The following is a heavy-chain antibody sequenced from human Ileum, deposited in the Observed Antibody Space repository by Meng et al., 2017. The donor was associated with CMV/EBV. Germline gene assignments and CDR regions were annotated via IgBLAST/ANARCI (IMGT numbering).Heavy chain of an antibody. CDR1: GVSISNGESY. V-gene: IGHV4-39*07. CDR3: AQMPTNRRMYFDY. J-gene: IGHJ4*02. D-gene: IGHD5-24*01. CDR2: INNSNII. Sequence: QLELRDAGLGLVKPSEALALTCTVSGVSISNGESYWAWIRQPPGKGLEWIGSINNSNIIYYNSSLISRVTISRDTTKNQFSLKLISVADADAAIYYCAQMPTNRRMYFDYWGQGTLVTVSS.